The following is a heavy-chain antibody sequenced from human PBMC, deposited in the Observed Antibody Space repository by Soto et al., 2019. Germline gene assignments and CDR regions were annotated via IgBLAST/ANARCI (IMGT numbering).Heavy chain of an antibody. CDR2: VIPYFGTA. J-gene: IGHJ6*02. V-gene: IGHV1-69*01. CDR3: ARVRISFRRRGGHYYEDGMDV. Sequence: EQLVQSGAEVKKPGSSVKVSCEASGGTFSTYSISWVRQAPGHGLEWMGEVIPYFGTANHAQKFQGRVTLTVDASTSTAYMERRSLRSEDTALYSCARVRISFRRRGGHYYEDGMDVWGQGTRVTVSS. D-gene: IGHD3-3*01. CDR1: GGTFSTYS.